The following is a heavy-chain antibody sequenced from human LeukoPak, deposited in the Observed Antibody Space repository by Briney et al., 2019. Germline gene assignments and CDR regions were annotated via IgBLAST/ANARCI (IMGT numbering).Heavy chain of an antibody. CDR2: INQDGSEK. V-gene: IGHV3-7*05. J-gene: IGHJ4*02. Sequence: GGSLRLSCAASGFTFSSYWMSWVRQAPGKGLEWVANINQDGSEKYSVDSVKGRSTISRDNAKNSLYLQMNSLRAEDTAVYYCAREYYSDSSGSDYWGQGTLVTVSS. CDR3: AREYYSDSSGSDY. CDR1: GFTFSSYW. D-gene: IGHD3-22*01.